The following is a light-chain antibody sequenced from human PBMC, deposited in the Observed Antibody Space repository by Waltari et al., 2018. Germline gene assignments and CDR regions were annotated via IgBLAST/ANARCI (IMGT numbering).Light chain of an antibody. J-gene: IGLJ2*01. CDR3: AAWDDSLNGVV. V-gene: IGLV1-44*01. CDR1: SSNIGSNT. Sequence: QSVLTQPPSASGTPGQRVTISCSGSSSNIGSNTVNWYQQLPRTAPKLLIYSNSQRPGGAPDRCSGSESGTSASLAISGLQSEDEADYYCAAWDDSLNGVVFGGGTKLTVL. CDR2: SNS.